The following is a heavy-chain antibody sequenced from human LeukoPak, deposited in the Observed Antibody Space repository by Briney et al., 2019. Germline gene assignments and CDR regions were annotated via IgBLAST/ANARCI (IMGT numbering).Heavy chain of an antibody. J-gene: IGHJ6*03. Sequence: GGSLRLSCAASGFTFSTYTMNWVRQAPGKGLEWVSYVSSSGGTIYYADSVKGRFTISRDNAKNSLYLQTNSLRAEDTAVYYCARVGTTNYYFYYMDVWGKGTTVTVSS. CDR1: GFTFSTYT. V-gene: IGHV3-48*04. CDR3: ARVGTTNYYFYYMDV. D-gene: IGHD2-2*01. CDR2: VSSSGGTI.